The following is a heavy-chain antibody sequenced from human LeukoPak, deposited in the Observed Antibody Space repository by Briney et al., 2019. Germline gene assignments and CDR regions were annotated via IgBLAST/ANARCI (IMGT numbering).Heavy chain of an antibody. Sequence: PGGSLRLSCAASGFTFSSYWMHWVRQAPGKGLVWVSRINSDGSTTSYADSVKGRFTISRENAKNTVYLQMNSLRAEDTAVYYCARDRCSGGSCYLDYWGQGTLVTVSS. D-gene: IGHD2-15*01. CDR3: ARDRCSGGSCYLDY. J-gene: IGHJ4*02. V-gene: IGHV3-74*01. CDR1: GFTFSSYW. CDR2: INSDGSTT.